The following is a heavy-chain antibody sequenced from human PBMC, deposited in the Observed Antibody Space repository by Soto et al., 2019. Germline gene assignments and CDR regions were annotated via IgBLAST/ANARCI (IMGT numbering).Heavy chain of an antibody. CDR3: ARDPGGWSHCSSTSCYEY. CDR1: GGTFSSYA. V-gene: IGHV1-69*13. CDR2: IIPIFDTA. D-gene: IGHD2-2*01. Sequence: GASVKVSCKASGGTFSSYAISWVRQAPGQGLEKIRGIIPIFDTANYAQKFQGRVTITADESTSTAYMELSSLRSEDTAVYYFARDPGGWSHCSSTSCYEYWGQGTLVTVSS. J-gene: IGHJ4*02.